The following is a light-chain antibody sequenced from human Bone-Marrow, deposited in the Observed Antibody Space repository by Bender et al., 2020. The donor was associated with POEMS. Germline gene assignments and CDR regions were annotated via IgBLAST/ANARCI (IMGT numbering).Light chain of an antibody. J-gene: IGLJ1*01. CDR2: DVS. CDR1: SSDVGGYNY. CDR3: SSYTSGGYYV. V-gene: IGLV2-14*03. Sequence: QSALTQPASVSGSPGQSITISCTGTSSDVGGYNYVSWYQQHPGKAPKLIIYDVSNRPSGVSSRFSGSKSGNTASLTISGLQAEDEADYYCSSYTSGGYYVFGTGTKVTVL.